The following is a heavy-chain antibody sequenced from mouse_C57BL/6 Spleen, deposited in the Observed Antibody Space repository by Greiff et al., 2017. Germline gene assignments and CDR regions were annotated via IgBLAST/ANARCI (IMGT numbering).Heavy chain of an antibody. CDR3: SRKRGYYSNYVVTGYFDV. D-gene: IGHD2-5*01. Sequence: VQLQESGAELMKPGASVKLSCKATGYTFTGYWIEWVKQRPGHGLEWIGEILPGSGSTTYNEKFKGKATFTADTSSHTAYMQLSSLTTEDSAIYYWSRKRGYYSNYVVTGYFDVWGTGTTVTVSA. CDR1: GYTFTGYW. CDR2: ILPGSGST. V-gene: IGHV1-9*01. J-gene: IGHJ1*03.